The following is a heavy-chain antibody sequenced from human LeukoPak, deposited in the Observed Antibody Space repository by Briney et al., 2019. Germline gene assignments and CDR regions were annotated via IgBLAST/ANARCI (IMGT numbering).Heavy chain of an antibody. CDR2: ISSSSSYI. CDR3: ASGYCSGGSCYSEGDFDY. Sequence: VKPGGSLRLSCAASGFTFSSYSMNWVRQAPGKGLEWVSSISSSSSYIYYADSVKGRFTISRDNAKNSLYLQMNSLRAEDTAVYYCASGYCSGGSCYSEGDFDYWGQGTRVTVSS. J-gene: IGHJ4*02. D-gene: IGHD2-15*01. V-gene: IGHV3-21*01. CDR1: GFTFSSYS.